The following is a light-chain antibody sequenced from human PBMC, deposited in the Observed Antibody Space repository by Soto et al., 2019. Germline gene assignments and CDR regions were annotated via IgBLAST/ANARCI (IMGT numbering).Light chain of an antibody. CDR3: QQYNSYPST. CDR2: DAS. J-gene: IGKJ2*01. CDR1: QSISTW. Sequence: DIQMTQSPSTVSASVGDVVTITCRASQSISTWLAWYQQKPGKAPKLLIYDASTLESGVPSGFSGSGSGTEFTLTISSLQPDDFATYYCQQYNSYPSTFGQGTKLEIK. V-gene: IGKV1-5*01.